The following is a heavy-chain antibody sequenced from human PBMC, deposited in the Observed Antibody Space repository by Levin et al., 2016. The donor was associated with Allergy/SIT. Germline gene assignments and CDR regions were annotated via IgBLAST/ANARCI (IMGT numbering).Heavy chain of an antibody. D-gene: IGHD3-10*01. V-gene: IGHV3-11*03. CDR3: ARSLGFEELLGFNDF. Sequence: GESLKISCTASGFIFSNYYMSWIRQAPGKGLEWVSYISSRSSYSSYAASVKGRFTISRDNAKNSLYLRMNSLRAEDTAVYYCARSLGFEELLGFNDFWGQGALVTVSS. CDR1: GFIFSNYY. CDR2: ISSRSSYS. J-gene: IGHJ4*02.